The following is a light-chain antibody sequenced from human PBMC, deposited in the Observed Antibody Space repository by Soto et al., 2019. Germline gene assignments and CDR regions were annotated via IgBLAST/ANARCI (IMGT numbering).Light chain of an antibody. V-gene: IGKV3-15*01. CDR1: QSVGSN. CDR3: QQYNNWLRT. J-gene: IGKJ1*01. CDR2: AAS. Sequence: EILMTQSPANLSVSPGERTTLACRASQSVGSNLAWYQQKPGQAPRLLIYAASTRASGVPARFSGSGSGTEFTLTISSLQSEDFAVYYCQQYNNWLRTFGHGTKV.